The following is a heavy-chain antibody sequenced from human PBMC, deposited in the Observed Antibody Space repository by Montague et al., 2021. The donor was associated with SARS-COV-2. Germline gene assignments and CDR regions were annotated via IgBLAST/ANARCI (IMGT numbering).Heavy chain of an antibody. J-gene: IGHJ2*01. CDR3: ARDPINRITISGVVTRGWYFDL. D-gene: IGHD3-3*01. Sequence: TLSLTCTVSGGSISSGGYYWSWIRQHPGKGLEWIGFIYYSGSTHYNPSLKSRVTISVDTSKNQFSLKLSSVTAADTAVYYCARDPINRITISGVVTRGWYFDLWGRGTLVTVSS. CDR1: GGSISSGGYY. V-gene: IGHV4-31*03. CDR2: IYYSGST.